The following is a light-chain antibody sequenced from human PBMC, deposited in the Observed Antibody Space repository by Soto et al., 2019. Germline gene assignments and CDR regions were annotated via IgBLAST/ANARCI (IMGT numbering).Light chain of an antibody. J-gene: IGLJ2*01. Sequence: QPVLTQSPSASASLGASVKLTCTLSIGHSNYAIAWHQQQPEKGPRYLMKLNNDGSHSKGDGIPDRFSGSSSGAERYLTISSLKSEDESDYYCQTWDTGISVVFGGGTKLTV. CDR2: LNNDGSH. V-gene: IGLV4-69*01. CDR1: IGHSNYA. CDR3: QTWDTGISVV.